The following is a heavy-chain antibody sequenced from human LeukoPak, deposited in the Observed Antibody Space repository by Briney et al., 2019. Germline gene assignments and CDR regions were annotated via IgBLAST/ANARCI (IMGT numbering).Heavy chain of an antibody. J-gene: IGHJ6*03. CDR1: GFTFSSYG. CDR2: IRYDASNK. Sequence: GGSLRLSCAASGFTFSSYGMHWVRQAPGKGLEWVAFIRYDASNKYYADSVKGRFTISRDNSKNTLYLQMNSLRAEDTAVYYCAKDLTAGPFYYYYYYMDVWGKGTTVTISS. CDR3: AKDLTAGPFYYYYYYMDV. V-gene: IGHV3-30*02. D-gene: IGHD6-13*01.